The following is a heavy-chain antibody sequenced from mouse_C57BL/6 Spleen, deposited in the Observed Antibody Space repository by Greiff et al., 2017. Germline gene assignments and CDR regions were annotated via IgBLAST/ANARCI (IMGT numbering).Heavy chain of an antibody. CDR1: GYSFTGYY. Sequence: VQLQQSGPELVKPGASVKISCKASGYSFTGYYMNWVKQSPEKSLEWIGEINPSTGGTTYNQKFKAKATLTVDKSSSTAYMQLKSLTSEDSAVYYCASRYYGSSYNYWGQGTTLTDSS. CDR3: ASRYYGSSYNY. J-gene: IGHJ2*01. CDR2: INPSTGGT. D-gene: IGHD1-1*01. V-gene: IGHV1-42*01.